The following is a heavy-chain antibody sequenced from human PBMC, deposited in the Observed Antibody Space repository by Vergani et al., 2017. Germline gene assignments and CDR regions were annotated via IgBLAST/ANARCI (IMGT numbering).Heavy chain of an antibody. J-gene: IGHJ4*02. Sequence: QVQLQQWGAGLLKPSETLSLTCAVYGGSFSGYYWSWIRQPPGKGLEWIGEINHSGSTNYNPSLKSRVTISVDTSKNQFSLKLSSVTAADTAVYYCARLGVGYDSSGAFDYWGQGTLGTVSS. CDR1: GGSFSGYY. CDR2: INHSGST. D-gene: IGHD3-22*01. V-gene: IGHV4-34*01. CDR3: ARLGVGYDSSGAFDY.